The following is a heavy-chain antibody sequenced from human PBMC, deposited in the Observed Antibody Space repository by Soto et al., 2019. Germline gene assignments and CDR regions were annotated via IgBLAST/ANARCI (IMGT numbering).Heavy chain of an antibody. CDR3: ARNGYTYGMDV. Sequence: SETLSLTCTVSGGSTSSGGFYWSWIRQHPGKGLEWIGYIYYSGISYYNPSLKSRVSISLDTSRNQFSMTLNSVTAADTAVYYCARNGYTYGMDVWGQGXTVTVYS. V-gene: IGHV4-31*03. D-gene: IGHD5-18*01. CDR1: GGSTSSGGFY. CDR2: IYYSGIS. J-gene: IGHJ6*02.